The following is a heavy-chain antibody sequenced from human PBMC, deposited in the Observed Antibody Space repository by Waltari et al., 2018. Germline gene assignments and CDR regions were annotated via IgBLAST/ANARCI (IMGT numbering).Heavy chain of an antibody. CDR3: ARGGRVYSSGQSTNYYYYGMDV. J-gene: IGHJ6*02. V-gene: IGHV1-2*04. CDR2: INPNSGGT. D-gene: IGHD6-19*01. Sequence: QVQLVQSGAEVTKPGASVTVSCTASGYTFTGYYMHCVRQAPGQELEWRGWINPNSGGTNYEQKFQGWVTMTRDTSISTAYMELSRLRSDDTAVYYCARGGRVYSSGQSTNYYYYGMDVWGHGTTVTVSS. CDR1: GYTFTGYY.